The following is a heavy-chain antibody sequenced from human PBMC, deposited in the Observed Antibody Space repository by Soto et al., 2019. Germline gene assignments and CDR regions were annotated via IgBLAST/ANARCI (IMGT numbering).Heavy chain of an antibody. Sequence: EVQLVESGGGLAQPGGSLRPSCAASGFTLSSDAMDWVRQAPGKGLEYVSGISSNGIGTYYANSVKGRFTISRDNSKNTVYLQMDSLRPEDMAVYYCARRARADYYYMDVWGKGTTVTVS. J-gene: IGHJ6*03. D-gene: IGHD6-6*01. CDR2: ISSNGIGT. CDR3: ARRARADYYYMDV. V-gene: IGHV3-64*01. CDR1: GFTLSSDA.